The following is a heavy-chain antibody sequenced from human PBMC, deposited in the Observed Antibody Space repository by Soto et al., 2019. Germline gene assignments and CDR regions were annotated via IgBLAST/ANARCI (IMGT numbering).Heavy chain of an antibody. CDR2: ISYDGSNK. CDR1: GFTFSSYG. D-gene: IGHD3-10*01. V-gene: IGHV3-30*18. Sequence: PGGSLRLSCAASGFTFSSYGMHWVRQAPGKGLEWVAVISYDGSNKYYADSVKGQFTISRDNSKNTLYLQMNSLRAEDTAVYYCAKDYVPVWFGEFSNPFDYWGQGTLVTVSS. CDR3: AKDYVPVWFGEFSNPFDY. J-gene: IGHJ4*02.